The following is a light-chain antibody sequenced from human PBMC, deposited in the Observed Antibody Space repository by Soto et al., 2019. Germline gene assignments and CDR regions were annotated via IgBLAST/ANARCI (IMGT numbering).Light chain of an antibody. CDR3: CSYAGSSTSYV. CDR1: SSDVGSYNL. J-gene: IGLJ1*01. CDR2: EGS. V-gene: IGLV2-23*01. Sequence: SVLTQPGSVSGSPGQSITISCTGTSSDVGSYNLVSWYQQHPGKAPKLMIYEGSKRPSGVSNRFSGSKSGNTASLTISGLQAEDEADYYCCSYAGSSTSYVFGTGTKVTVL.